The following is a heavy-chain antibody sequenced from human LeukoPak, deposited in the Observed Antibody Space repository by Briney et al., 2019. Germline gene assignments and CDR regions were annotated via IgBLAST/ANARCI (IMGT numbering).Heavy chain of an antibody. CDR2: MSGSGGST. Sequence: GGSLRLSCAASGFTFSNYWMSWVRQAPGKGLEWVSSMSGSGGSTYYADSVKGRFTISRDNSKNTLYLQMNNLRAEDTALYYCAKNQGQWLVPVDYWGQGTLVTVSS. J-gene: IGHJ4*02. CDR3: AKNQGQWLVPVDY. V-gene: IGHV3-23*01. D-gene: IGHD6-19*01. CDR1: GFTFSNYW.